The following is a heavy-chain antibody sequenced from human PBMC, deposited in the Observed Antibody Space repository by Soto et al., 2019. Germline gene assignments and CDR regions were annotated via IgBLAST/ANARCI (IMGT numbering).Heavy chain of an antibody. V-gene: IGHV1-18*01. CDR1: GYTFTSYG. D-gene: IGHD3-3*01. CDR3: ARAVLRFLEWLPSAWFDP. CDR2: ISAYNGNT. J-gene: IGHJ5*02. Sequence: QVQLVQSGAEVKKPGASVKVSCKASGYTFTSYGISWVRQAPGQGLEWMGWISAYNGNTNYAQKLQGRVTMTTDTSTSTAYMELRSLRSDVTAVYYCARAVLRFLEWLPSAWFDPWGQGTLVTVSS.